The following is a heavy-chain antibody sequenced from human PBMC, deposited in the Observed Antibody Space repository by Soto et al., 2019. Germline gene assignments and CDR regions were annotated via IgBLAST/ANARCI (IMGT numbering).Heavy chain of an antibody. D-gene: IGHD3-22*01. CDR1: GGSIGGYN. Sequence: SETLSLTCTVSGGSIGGYNCAWIRQTPGKALEWIGYVYSTGGLAYNPSLKDRVTPSVDRSKSQFSLQMRSVTAADTAVYFCAEMSSSGYRLDYWGRGTLVTVPS. V-gene: IGHV4-59*08. CDR3: AEMSSSGYRLDY. J-gene: IGHJ4*02. CDR2: VYSTGGL.